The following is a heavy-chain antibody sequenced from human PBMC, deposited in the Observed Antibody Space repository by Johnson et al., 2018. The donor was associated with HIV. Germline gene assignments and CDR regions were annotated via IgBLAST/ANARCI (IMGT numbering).Heavy chain of an antibody. J-gene: IGHJ3*02. D-gene: IGHD2-2*01. Sequence: VQLVESGGGLVQPGRSLRLSCAASGFTFDDYAMHWVRQAPGKGLEWVSGINWNGDSIGYADSVKGRFTTSRENYKNSFYLHMNSLRAGDTAVYYCARRSITSDGFDIWGQGTMVTVSS. CDR1: GFTFDDYA. CDR3: ARRSITSDGFDI. V-gene: IGHV3-9*01. CDR2: INWNGDSI.